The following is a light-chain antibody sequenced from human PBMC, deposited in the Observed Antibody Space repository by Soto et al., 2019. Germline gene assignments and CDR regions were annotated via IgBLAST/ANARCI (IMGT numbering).Light chain of an antibody. CDR3: QQYDEWPLT. V-gene: IGKV3-15*01. J-gene: IGKJ4*01. CDR1: QNVKTR. CDR2: DAF. Sequence: EKVMTQSPATLSVSPGERATLSCRASQNVKTRLAWYQQKPGQAPRLLIYDAFTRATGIPARFSGSASGTEFTLTISSLQSEDFAVYYCQQYDEWPLTFGGGTRWISN.